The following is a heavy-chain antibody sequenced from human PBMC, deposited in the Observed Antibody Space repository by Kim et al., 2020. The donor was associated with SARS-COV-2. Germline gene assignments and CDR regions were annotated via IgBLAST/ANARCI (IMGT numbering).Heavy chain of an antibody. Sequence: SETLSLTCTVSGGSISSGDYYWSWIRQPPGKGLEWIGYIYYSGSTYYNPSLKSRVTISVDTSKNQFSLKLSSVTAADTAVYYCAKTYYEISREGWFDPGGQGTLVTVSS. CDR2: IYYSGST. D-gene: IGHD3-9*01. J-gene: IGHJ5*02. V-gene: IGHV4-30-4*01. CDR1: GGSISSGDYY. CDR3: AKTYYEISREGWFDP.